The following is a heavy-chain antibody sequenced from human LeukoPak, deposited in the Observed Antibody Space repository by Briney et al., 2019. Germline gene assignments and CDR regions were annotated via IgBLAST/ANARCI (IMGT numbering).Heavy chain of an antibody. Sequence: GGSLRLSRAASGFTFSDYYMSWIRQAPGKGLEWVSYISSSGSTIYYADSVKGRFTISRDNAKNSLYLQMNSLRAEDTAVYYCASYMVRGARHDAFDIWGQGTMVTVSS. J-gene: IGHJ3*02. CDR3: ASYMVRGARHDAFDI. CDR1: GFTFSDYY. D-gene: IGHD3-10*01. V-gene: IGHV3-11*01. CDR2: ISSSGSTI.